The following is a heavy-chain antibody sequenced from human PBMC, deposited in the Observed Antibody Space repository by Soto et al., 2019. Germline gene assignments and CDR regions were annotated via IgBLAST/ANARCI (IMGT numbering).Heavy chain of an antibody. Sequence: QVQLVQSGGEEKKPGASVKVSCKASGYDFIGHGISWVRQARGQGLEWMGWINSYNGDTKYARKYQDRITLTKDKSTRTVYMELTSLRSDDTAVYYCVRDQWLKVPAVVGDKFDSWGQGTLVIVSS. CDR2: INSYNGDT. D-gene: IGHD6-19*01. CDR3: VRDQWLKVPAVVGDKFDS. V-gene: IGHV1-18*04. J-gene: IGHJ5*01. CDR1: GYDFIGHG.